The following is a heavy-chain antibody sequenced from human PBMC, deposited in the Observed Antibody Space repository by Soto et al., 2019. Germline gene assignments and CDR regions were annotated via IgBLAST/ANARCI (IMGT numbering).Heavy chain of an antibody. Sequence: QVQLVQSGAEVKKPGSSVKVSCKASGDSFSTFAFSWVRQAPGQGLEWMGAIIPRFGKPPNYAQKFQDRVTITADKSTTTVYMEVRSLRSEDTAVYYCARSRFLDYWGQGTPVTVSS. CDR3: ARSRFLDY. J-gene: IGHJ4*02. CDR1: GDSFSTFA. D-gene: IGHD3-3*01. CDR2: IIPRFGKPP. V-gene: IGHV1-69*06.